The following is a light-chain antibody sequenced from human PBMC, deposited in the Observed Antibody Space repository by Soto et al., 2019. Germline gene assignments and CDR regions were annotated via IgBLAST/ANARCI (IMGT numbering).Light chain of an antibody. V-gene: IGKV3-15*01. CDR2: DAS. J-gene: IGKJ1*01. CDR1: QSVSRN. CDR3: QQYYTWPRT. Sequence: PGERATVSCMASQSVSRNLAWYQQKLGQAPRLLIYDASTRAAGIPDRFSGSGSGTEFTLTITSLQSEDFAIYYCQQYYTWPRTFGQGTKVDIK.